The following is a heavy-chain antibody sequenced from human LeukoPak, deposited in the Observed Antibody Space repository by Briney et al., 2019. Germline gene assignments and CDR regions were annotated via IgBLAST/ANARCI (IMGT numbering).Heavy chain of an antibody. CDR2: IYYSGST. Sequence: KPSETLSLTCTVSGGSISSYYWNWIRQPPGKGLEWIGYIYYSGSTNYNPSLKGRVTISVDTSKNQFSLKLSAVTAADTAVYYCARLRYDSSGYRSSSYYFEYWGQGTLVTVSS. CDR1: GGSISSYY. V-gene: IGHV4-59*01. J-gene: IGHJ4*02. CDR3: ARLRYDSSGYRSSSYYFEY. D-gene: IGHD3-22*01.